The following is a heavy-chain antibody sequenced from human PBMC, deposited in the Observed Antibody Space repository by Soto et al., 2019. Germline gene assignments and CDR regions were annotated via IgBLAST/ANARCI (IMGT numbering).Heavy chain of an antibody. CDR3: ARQRTSVVTKAYFDV. J-gene: IGHJ4*02. Sequence: PSETLSLTCTVTGDSISSRSYYWGWIRQPPGKGLEWIGSIYYSGSTYNNPSLRSRVSMSIDTSKDQFSLKLKSVTAADTALYFCARQRTSVVTKAYFDVWGPGPLGTVAS. D-gene: IGHD2-21*02. V-gene: IGHV4-39*01. CDR1: GDSISSRSYY. CDR2: IYYSGST.